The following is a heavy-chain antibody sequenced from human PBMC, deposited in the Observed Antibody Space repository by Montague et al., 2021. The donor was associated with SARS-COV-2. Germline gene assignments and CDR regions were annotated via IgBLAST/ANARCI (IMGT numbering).Heavy chain of an antibody. CDR1: GGSIDTGGFY. Sequence: SETLSLTCTVSGGSIDTGGFYWTWIRQRPGKGLEWIGCFYYTGYTDYNPSLKSRAIISEVMSNNQFSLKLSSVTAADTAVYYCARRGDGSLITRHSFDPWGQGILVTVSS. CDR2: FYYTGYT. D-gene: IGHD3-22*01. CDR3: ARRGDGSLITRHSFDP. J-gene: IGHJ5*02. V-gene: IGHV4-31*03.